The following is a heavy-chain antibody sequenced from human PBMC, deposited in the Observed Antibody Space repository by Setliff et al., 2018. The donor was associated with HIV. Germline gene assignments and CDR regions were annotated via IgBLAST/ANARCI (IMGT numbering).Heavy chain of an antibody. CDR3: AGSRGYFVQAD. V-gene: IGHV3-7*01. J-gene: IGHJ4*02. CDR2: IKADGSEK. D-gene: IGHD3-22*01. CDR1: GFVFSTYW. Sequence: GGSLRLSCAASGFVFSTYWMSWVRQAPGKGPEWVANIKADGSEKYYVDSVKGRFTISRDNAKNSLYLQMNSLRVEDTAVYFCAGSRGYFVQADWGQGTLVTVSS.